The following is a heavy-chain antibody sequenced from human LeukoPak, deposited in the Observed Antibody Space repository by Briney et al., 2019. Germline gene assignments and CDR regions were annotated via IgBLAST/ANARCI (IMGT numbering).Heavy chain of an antibody. CDR1: GGSISSGGYS. Sequence: NPSETLSLTCAVSGGSISSGGYSWSWIRQPPGKGLEWIGYIYHSGSTYYNPSLKSRVTISVDRSKNQFSLKLSSVTAADTAVYYCARVRHYYDSGGYPYPDAFDIWGQGTMVTVSS. J-gene: IGHJ3*02. V-gene: IGHV4-30-2*01. CDR2: IYHSGST. D-gene: IGHD3-22*01. CDR3: ARVRHYYDSGGYPYPDAFDI.